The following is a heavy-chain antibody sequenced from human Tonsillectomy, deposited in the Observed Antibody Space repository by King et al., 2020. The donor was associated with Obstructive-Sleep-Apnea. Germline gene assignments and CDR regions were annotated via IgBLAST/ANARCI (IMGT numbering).Heavy chain of an antibody. CDR2: ISGYNGNT. D-gene: IGHD4-17*01. V-gene: IGHV1-18*01. CDR1: GYTFSNYD. CDR3: ARVETRLWYGDYVLYVFDI. J-gene: IGHJ3*02. Sequence: VQLVESGTEVKKPGASVKVSCKTSGYTFSNYDISWVRQAPGQGLEWMGWISGYNGNTNYVQRLQGRVTMTTDTSTSPAYMELRSLRSDDTAVYYCARVETRLWYGDYVLYVFDIWGEGTVVTVPS.